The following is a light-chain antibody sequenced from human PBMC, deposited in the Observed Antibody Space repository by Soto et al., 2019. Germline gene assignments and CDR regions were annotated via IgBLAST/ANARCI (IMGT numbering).Light chain of an antibody. V-gene: IGKV3-11*01. CDR1: QSVSSY. CDR2: DAS. Sequence: EIVLTQSPATLSLSPGERATLSCRASQSVSSYLAWYQQKPGQAPRLLIYDASNRATGIPARFSGSGSGTDFTLTISRLEPEDFATYYCQQSYSTPITFGQGTRLEIK. J-gene: IGKJ5*01. CDR3: QQSYSTPIT.